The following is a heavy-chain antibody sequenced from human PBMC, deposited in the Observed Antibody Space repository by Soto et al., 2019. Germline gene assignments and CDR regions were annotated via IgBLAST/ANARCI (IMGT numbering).Heavy chain of an antibody. J-gene: IGHJ5*02. D-gene: IGHD5-12*01. CDR1: GCTFSSYA. V-gene: IGHV1-69*13. CDR3: ARDQLVATESWFDP. Sequence: SVKVSCKASGCTFSSYAISWVRQAPGQGLEWMGGIIPIFGTANYAQKFQGRVTITADESTSTAYMELSSLRSEDTAVYYCARDQLVATESWFDPWGQGTLVTVSS. CDR2: IIPIFGTA.